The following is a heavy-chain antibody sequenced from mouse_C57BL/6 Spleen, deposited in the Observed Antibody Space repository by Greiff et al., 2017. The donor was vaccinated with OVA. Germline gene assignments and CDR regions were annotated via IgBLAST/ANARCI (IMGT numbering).Heavy chain of an antibody. D-gene: IGHD1-1*01. CDR1: GFTFSDYG. V-gene: IGHV5-17*01. J-gene: IGHJ2*01. Sequence: EVQLQESGGGLVKPGGSLKLSCAASGFTFSDYGMHWVRQAPEKGLEWVAYISSGSSTIYYADTVKGRFTISRDNAKNTLFLQMTSLRSEDTAMYYCARGDYYGSSLYLDYWGQGTTLTVSS. CDR2: ISSGSSTI. CDR3: ARGDYYGSSLYLDY.